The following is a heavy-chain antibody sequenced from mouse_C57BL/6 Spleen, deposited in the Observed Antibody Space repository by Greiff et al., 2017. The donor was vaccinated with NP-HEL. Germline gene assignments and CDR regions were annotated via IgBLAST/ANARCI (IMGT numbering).Heavy chain of an antibody. V-gene: IGHV2-6-1*01. CDR1: GFSLTSYG. J-gene: IGHJ4*01. D-gene: IGHD2-3*01. CDR3: ARHGYYGFDYAMDY. Sequence: QVQLKESGPGLVAPSQSLSITCTVSGFSLTSYGVHWVRQPPGKGLEWLVVIWSDGSTTYNSALKSRLSISKDNSKSQVFLKMNSLQTDDTAMYYCARHGYYGFDYAMDYWGQGTSVTVSS. CDR2: IWSDGST.